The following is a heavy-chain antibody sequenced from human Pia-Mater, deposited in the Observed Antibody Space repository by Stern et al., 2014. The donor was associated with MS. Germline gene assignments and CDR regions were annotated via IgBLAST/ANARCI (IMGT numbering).Heavy chain of an antibody. CDR1: GFTFSSYG. CDR2: IWYDGSNK. CDR3: ARDRYSSSWYNYFDY. J-gene: IGHJ4*02. V-gene: IGHV3-33*01. D-gene: IGHD6-13*01. Sequence: VQLVESGGGVVQPGRSLRLSCAASGFTFSSYGMHWVRQAPGTGLEWVAVIWYDGSNKYYADSVKGRFTISRDNSKNTLYLQMNSLRAEDTAVYYCARDRYSSSWYNYFDYWGQGTLVTVSS.